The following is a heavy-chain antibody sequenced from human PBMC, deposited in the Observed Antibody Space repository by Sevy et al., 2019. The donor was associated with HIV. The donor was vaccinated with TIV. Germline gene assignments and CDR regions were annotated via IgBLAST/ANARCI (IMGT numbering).Heavy chain of an antibody. CDR3: ARELGYCSSTSCHKRGGYYYYGMDV. Sequence: SETLSLTCTVSGGSINSYYWSWIRQPPGKGLEWIGYIYYSGSTNYNPSLKSRVPISVDTSKNQFSLKLSSVTAADTAVYYCARELGYCSSTSCHKRGGYYYYGMDVWGQGTTVTVSS. CDR2: IYYSGST. CDR1: GGSINSYY. V-gene: IGHV4-59*01. J-gene: IGHJ6*02. D-gene: IGHD2-2*01.